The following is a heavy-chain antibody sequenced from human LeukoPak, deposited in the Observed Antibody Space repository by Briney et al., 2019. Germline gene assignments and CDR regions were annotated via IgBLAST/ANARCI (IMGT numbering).Heavy chain of an antibody. CDR2: ISAGGSDT. J-gene: IGHJ5*02. Sequence: PGGSLRLSCAASGFTFSNSAMTWVRQAPGKGLEWVSAISAGGSDTIYTDSVKDRFTISRDNSKNTLYLQMNSLRADDTAVYYCAKGYYDILTDYFHNWFNPWGQGTLVIVSS. CDR3: AKGYYDILTDYFHNWFNP. D-gene: IGHD3-9*01. CDR1: GFTFSNSA. V-gene: IGHV3-23*01.